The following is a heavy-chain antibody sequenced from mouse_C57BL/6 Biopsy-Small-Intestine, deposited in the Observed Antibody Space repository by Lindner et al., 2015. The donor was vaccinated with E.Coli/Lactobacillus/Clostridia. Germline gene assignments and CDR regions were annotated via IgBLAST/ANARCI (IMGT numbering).Heavy chain of an antibody. D-gene: IGHD2-1*01. V-gene: IGHV1-81*01. CDR3: ARYGNYDPYYFDY. J-gene: IGHJ2*01. CDR2: IYPGSGNA. CDR1: GYTFINYG. Sequence: VQLQESGAELARPGASVKLSCKASGYTFINYGLTWVKQRTGQGPEWIGEIYPGSGNAYYNEKFKGKATLTADKSSSTAYMELRSLTSEDSAVYFCARYGNYDPYYFDYWGQGTTLTVSS.